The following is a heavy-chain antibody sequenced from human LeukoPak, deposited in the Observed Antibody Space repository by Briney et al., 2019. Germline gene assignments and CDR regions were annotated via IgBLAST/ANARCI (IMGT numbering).Heavy chain of an antibody. CDR1: GGSFSGYY. Sequence: PSETLSLTCAVYGGSFSGYYWSWIRQPPGKGLEWIGEINHSGSTNYNPSLKSRVTISVDTSKNQFSLKLSSVTAADTAVYYCARGRPLSRSNPLLLWFGCDYWGQGTLVTVSS. D-gene: IGHD3-10*01. J-gene: IGHJ4*02. CDR3: ARGRPLSRSNPLLLWFGCDY. CDR2: INHSGST. V-gene: IGHV4-34*01.